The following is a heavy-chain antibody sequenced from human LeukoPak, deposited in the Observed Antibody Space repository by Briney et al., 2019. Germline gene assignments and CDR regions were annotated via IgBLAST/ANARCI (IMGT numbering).Heavy chain of an antibody. V-gene: IGHV4-34*01. D-gene: IGHD6-13*01. J-gene: IGHJ4*02. Sequence: SETLSLTCAVYGGSFSGYYWDWIRKPPGQGLGLVGEINHSGSTTYNPSLKSRVTISVDTSKNQFSLKLRSVTAADTAVYYCARDSIAAAGTTDYWGQGTLVTVSS. CDR2: INHSGST. CDR1: GGSFSGYY. CDR3: ARDSIAAAGTTDY.